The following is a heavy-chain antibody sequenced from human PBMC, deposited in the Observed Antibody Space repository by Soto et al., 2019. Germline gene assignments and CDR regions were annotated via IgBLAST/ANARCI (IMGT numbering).Heavy chain of an antibody. V-gene: IGHV4-59*01. CDR2: IYSSGST. D-gene: IGHD3-16*01. CDR3: ARDLNLAVAGSLIDWFDP. J-gene: IGHJ5*02. CDR1: GVPINNFY. Sequence: QVQLQESGTGLVKPSETLSLTCSVSGVPINNFYWSWIRQPPGRGLEWIGYIYSSGSTNYTPSLKSRGTMSLDASKNQLSLKLTSVTAADTAVYYCARDLNLAVAGSLIDWFDPWGQGTLVTVSS.